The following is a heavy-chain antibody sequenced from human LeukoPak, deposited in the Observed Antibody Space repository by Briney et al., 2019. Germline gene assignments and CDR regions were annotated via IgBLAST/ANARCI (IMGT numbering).Heavy chain of an antibody. Sequence: ASVKVSCKASGYTFTGYYMHWVRQAPGQGLEWMGWNNPNSGGTNYAQKFQGRVTMTRDTSISTAYMELSRLRSDDTAVYYCARDRYYYDSSGYNYMDVWGKGTTVTISS. V-gene: IGHV1-2*02. CDR3: ARDRYYYDSSGYNYMDV. CDR1: GYTFTGYY. D-gene: IGHD3-22*01. CDR2: NNPNSGGT. J-gene: IGHJ6*03.